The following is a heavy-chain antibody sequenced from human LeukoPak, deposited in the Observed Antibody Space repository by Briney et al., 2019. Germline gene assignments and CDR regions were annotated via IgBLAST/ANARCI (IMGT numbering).Heavy chain of an antibody. J-gene: IGHJ3*02. CDR3: ARGTNKGAFDI. D-gene: IGHD1-14*01. Sequence: PSETLSLTCAVYGGSFSGYYWTWIRQPPGKGLEWIGEINHSGSTNYNPSLKGRGTISVDTSESQFPLRLSSVTAADTAVYFCARGTNKGAFDIWGPGTVVTVSS. CDR2: INHSGST. CDR1: GGSFSGYY. V-gene: IGHV4-34*01.